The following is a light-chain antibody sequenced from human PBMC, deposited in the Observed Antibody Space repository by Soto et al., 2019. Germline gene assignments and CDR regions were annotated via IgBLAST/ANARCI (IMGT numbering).Light chain of an antibody. V-gene: IGLV1-47*01. Sequence: QSVLTQPPSASGTPGQRVTISCSGSSSNIGSNYVYWYQQLPGTAPKLLIYRNNQRPSGVPDRFSGSKSGTSASLAISGLRSEDEADYYCAAWDDILSGHVVFGGATKLTVL. J-gene: IGLJ2*01. CDR1: SSNIGSNY. CDR3: AAWDDILSGHVV. CDR2: RNN.